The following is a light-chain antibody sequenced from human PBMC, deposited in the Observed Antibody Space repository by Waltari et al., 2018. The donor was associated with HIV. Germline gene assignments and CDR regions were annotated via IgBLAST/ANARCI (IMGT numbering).Light chain of an antibody. V-gene: IGLV2-18*02. CDR1: SSDVGSYNR. J-gene: IGLJ2*01. CDR3: SSYTSSNLV. Sequence: PGQSVTISCTGSSSDVGSYNRVSWYQQPPGTAPKLMIYEVSNRPSGVPDRFSGSKSGNTASLIISGLQAEDEADYYCSSYTSSNLVFGGGTKLTVL. CDR2: EVS.